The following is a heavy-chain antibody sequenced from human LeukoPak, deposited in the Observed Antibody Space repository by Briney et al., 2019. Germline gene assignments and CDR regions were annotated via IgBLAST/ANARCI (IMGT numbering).Heavy chain of an antibody. Sequence: GASVKVSCKPSGYSFTGFYMHWVRQAPGQGLEWMGIINPSGGSTSYAQKFQGRVTMTRDTSTSTVYMELSSLRSEDTAVYYCARSSVSTFDYWGQGTLVTVSS. J-gene: IGHJ4*02. CDR3: ARSSVSTFDY. CDR1: GYSFTGFY. V-gene: IGHV1-46*01. D-gene: IGHD1-7*01. CDR2: INPSGGST.